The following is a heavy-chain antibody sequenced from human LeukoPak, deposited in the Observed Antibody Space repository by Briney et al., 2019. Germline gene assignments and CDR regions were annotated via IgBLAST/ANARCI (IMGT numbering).Heavy chain of an antibody. CDR2: IYHSGST. D-gene: IGHD4-17*01. CDR1: GGSISSSNW. J-gene: IGHJ5*02. Sequence: PSETLSLTCAVSGGSISSSNWWSWVRQPPGKGLEWIGEIYHSGSTNYNPSLKSRVTISVDKSKNQFSLKLSSVTAADTAVYYCAQTTVTTRGSWFDPWGQGTLVTVPS. V-gene: IGHV4-4*02. CDR3: AQTTVTTRGSWFDP.